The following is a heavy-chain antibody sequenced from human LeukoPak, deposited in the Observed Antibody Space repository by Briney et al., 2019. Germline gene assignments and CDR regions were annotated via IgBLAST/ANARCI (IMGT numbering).Heavy chain of an antibody. CDR1: GLTVSSNY. CDR2: LYSGGTT. J-gene: IGHJ4*02. CDR3: ARELGTGMVYFDC. D-gene: IGHD5-18*01. Sequence: PGGSLRLSCAASGLTVSSNYMSWVRHARGKGVEWDSVLYSGGTTYYADPVKGRFTISRDNSKNTLYLQMSSLRAEETAVYYCARELGTGMVYFDCWGQGTLVTVS. V-gene: IGHV3-53*01.